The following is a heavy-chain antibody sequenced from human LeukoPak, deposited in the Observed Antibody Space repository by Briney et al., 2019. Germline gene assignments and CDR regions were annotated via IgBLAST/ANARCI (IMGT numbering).Heavy chain of an antibody. V-gene: IGHV4-59*08. D-gene: IGHD6-13*01. CDR1: GGSISTYY. Sequence: PSETLSLTCSVSGGSISTYYWSWIRQPPGKGLEWIGYIYYSGSTSYNPSLKSRVTISVDTSKNQFSLDLSSVTAADTAVYYCARHGIVDSSRKYYFDYWGQGTLVTVSS. J-gene: IGHJ4*02. CDR3: ARHGIVDSSRKYYFDY. CDR2: IYYSGST.